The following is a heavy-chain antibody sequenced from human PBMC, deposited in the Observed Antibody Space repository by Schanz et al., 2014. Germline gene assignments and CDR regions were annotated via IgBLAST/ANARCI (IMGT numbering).Heavy chain of an antibody. V-gene: IGHV4-34*01. J-gene: IGHJ5*01. CDR1: GGSFSGYY. D-gene: IGHD4-17*01. CDR3: ARSPGDFPGWFDS. Sequence: QVQLQQWGAGLLKPSETLSLTCAVDGGSFSGYYWSWIRQSPDKGLEWIGEINHSANTTYNPSLKSRVTISVDSSKNQFSRMLNSVTAADTAVYYCARSPGDFPGWFDSWGQGTLVTVSS. CDR2: INHSANT.